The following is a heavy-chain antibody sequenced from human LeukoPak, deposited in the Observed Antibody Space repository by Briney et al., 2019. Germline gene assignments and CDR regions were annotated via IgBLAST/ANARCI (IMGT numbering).Heavy chain of an antibody. V-gene: IGHV3-11*01. J-gene: IGHJ5*02. CDR2: ISSSGSTI. CDR1: GFTFSDYY. Sequence: GGSLRPSCAASGFTFSDYYMSWLRQAPEKGLEWVSYISSSGSTIYYADSVKGRFTISRDNAKNSLYLQMNSLRAEDTAVYYCARVPGSNYNWFDPWGQGTLVTVSS. D-gene: IGHD4-11*01. CDR3: ARVPGSNYNWFDP.